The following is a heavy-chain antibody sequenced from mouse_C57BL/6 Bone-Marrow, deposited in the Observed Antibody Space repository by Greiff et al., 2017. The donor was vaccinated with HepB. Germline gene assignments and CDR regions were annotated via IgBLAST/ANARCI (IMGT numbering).Heavy chain of an antibody. V-gene: IGHV5-15*01. D-gene: IGHD3-2*02. CDR1: GFTFSDYG. CDR2: ISNLAYSI. Sequence: EVKLVDSGGGLVQPGGSLKLSCAASGFTFSDYGMAWVRQAPRKGPEWVAFISNLAYSIYYADTVTGRFTISRENAKNTLYLEMSSLRSEDTAMYYCARSSSGYEYYAMDYWGQGTSVTVSS. CDR3: ARSSSGYEYYAMDY. J-gene: IGHJ4*01.